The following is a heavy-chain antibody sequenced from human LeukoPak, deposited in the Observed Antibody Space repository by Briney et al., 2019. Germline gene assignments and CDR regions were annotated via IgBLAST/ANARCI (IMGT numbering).Heavy chain of an antibody. CDR2: INYSGST. J-gene: IGHJ4*02. CDR3: ARTPYGSGSYHNGYYFDY. Sequence: SETLSVTCAVSGGSFSGYYWSWIRPPPGKGLEWMGEINYSGSTNYNPSLKSRVAISVDTSNTQCSQKLSSVTAADTAVYDCARTPYGSGSYHNGYYFDYWGQGTLVTVSS. D-gene: IGHD3-10*01. V-gene: IGHV4-34*01. CDR1: GGSFSGYY.